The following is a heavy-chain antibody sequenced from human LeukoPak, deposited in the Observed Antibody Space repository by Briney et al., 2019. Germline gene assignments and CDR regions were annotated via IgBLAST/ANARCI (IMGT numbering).Heavy chain of an antibody. Sequence: SGGSLRLSCAASGFTFSSYGMHWVRQAPGKGLEWVSGINWNGGSTGYADSVKGRFTISRDNAKNSLYLQMNSLRAEDTALYYCARHLGYCSSTSCYGVDYWGQGTLVTVSS. CDR2: INWNGGST. J-gene: IGHJ4*02. CDR3: ARHLGYCSSTSCYGVDY. CDR1: GFTFSSYG. D-gene: IGHD2-2*01. V-gene: IGHV3-20*04.